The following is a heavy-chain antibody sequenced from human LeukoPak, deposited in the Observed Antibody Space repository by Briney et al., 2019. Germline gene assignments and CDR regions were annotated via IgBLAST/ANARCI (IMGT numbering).Heavy chain of an antibody. D-gene: IGHD5-12*01. J-gene: IGHJ3*02. Sequence: PGGSLRLSCAASGFIFSSYAMNWVRQAPGKGLEWVANIKQDGSEKYYVDSVKGRFTISRDNAKNSLYLQMNSLRADDTAVYYCATSGGGYDTDAFDIWGQGTMVTVSS. CDR1: GFIFSSYA. V-gene: IGHV3-7*03. CDR2: IKQDGSEK. CDR3: ATSGGGYDTDAFDI.